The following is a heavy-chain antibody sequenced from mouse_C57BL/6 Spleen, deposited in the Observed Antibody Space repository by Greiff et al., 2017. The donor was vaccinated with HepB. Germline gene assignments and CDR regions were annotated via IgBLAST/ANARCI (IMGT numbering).Heavy chain of an antibody. V-gene: IGHV1-69*01. Sequence: VQLQQPGAELVMPGASVKLSCKASGYTFTSYWMHWVKQWPEQGLEWIGEIDPSDSYTNYNQKFKGKSTLTVDKSSSTAYMQLSSLTSEDSAVYYCAGGGTAQATYCFGYCGQGALVIVSA. CDR1: GYTFTSYW. CDR2: IDPSDSYT. D-gene: IGHD3-2*02. J-gene: IGHJ3*01. CDR3: AGGGTAQATYCFGY.